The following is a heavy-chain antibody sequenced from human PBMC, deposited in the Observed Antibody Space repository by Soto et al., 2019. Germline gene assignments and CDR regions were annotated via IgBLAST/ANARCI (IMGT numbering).Heavy chain of an antibody. Sequence: QVQLVQSGAEVKKPGSSVKVSCKASGGTFSSYPLNWVRQAPGQGLEWMGGIIPFFGTSNYAQKFQGRVTITADESTSTVYMELRSLTSEDTAVYFCARVGYVTNHGMAVWGQGTTVTVSS. CDR3: ARVGYVTNHGMAV. V-gene: IGHV1-69*01. D-gene: IGHD2-8*02. CDR2: IIPFFGTS. J-gene: IGHJ6*02. CDR1: GGTFSSYP.